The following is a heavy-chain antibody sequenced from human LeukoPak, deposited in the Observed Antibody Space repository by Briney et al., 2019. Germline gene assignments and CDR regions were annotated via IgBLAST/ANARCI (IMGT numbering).Heavy chain of an antibody. Sequence: GGSLRLSCAASGFTFSSYWMSWVRQAPGKGLEWVANIKQDGSDRYYVDSVKGRFTISRDNAKNSLYLQVNSPRVKDTDVYYCARGYGSGASGPYYFDYWGQGTLVSVPS. V-gene: IGHV3-7*04. CDR1: GFTFSSYW. J-gene: IGHJ4*02. D-gene: IGHD3-10*01. CDR3: ARGYGSGASGPYYFDY. CDR2: IKQDGSDR.